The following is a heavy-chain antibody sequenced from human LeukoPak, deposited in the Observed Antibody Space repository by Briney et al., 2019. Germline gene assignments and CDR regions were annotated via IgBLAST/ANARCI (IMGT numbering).Heavy chain of an antibody. CDR2: ISGDSTYI. J-gene: IGHJ4*02. D-gene: IGHD1-1*01. CDR3: ARVSGRLERQSDLDY. CDR1: GFTFASYS. V-gene: IGHV3-21*01. Sequence: GGSLRLSCAASGFTFASYSMNWVRQAPGKGLEWVSSISGDSTYIYNAGSVKGRFTISRDNAQASLYLQMISLRADDTAVYYCARVSGRLERQSDLDYWGQGTLAIVSS.